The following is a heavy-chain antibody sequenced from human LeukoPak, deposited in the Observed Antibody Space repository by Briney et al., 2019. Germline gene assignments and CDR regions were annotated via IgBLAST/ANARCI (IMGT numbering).Heavy chain of an antibody. CDR1: GFTFSSYA. CDR3: ARQWLVNG. D-gene: IGHD6-19*01. CDR2: ISESGGAT. J-gene: IGHJ4*02. Sequence: GGSLRLSCAASGFTFSSYAMNWVRQAPGKGLEWVSSISESGGATDYAENVKGRFTISRDNSKSTLYLQMNSLRAEDTAVYYCARQWLVNGWGQGTLVTVSS. V-gene: IGHV3-23*01.